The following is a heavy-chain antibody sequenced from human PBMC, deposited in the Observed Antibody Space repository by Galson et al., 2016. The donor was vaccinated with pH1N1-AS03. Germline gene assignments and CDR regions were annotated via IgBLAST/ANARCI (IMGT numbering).Heavy chain of an antibody. CDR3: ARTAGWLPDY. CDR2: IYWDDDK. D-gene: IGHD3-9*01. V-gene: IGHV2-5*02. Sequence: PALVKPTQTLTLTCTFSGFSLTTSAVGVVWIRQPPGKALEWLALIYWDDDKRYNSSLKSRLTITNDTSKNQVVLTMTNMDPVDTATYYCARTAGWLPDYWGQGTLVTVSS. J-gene: IGHJ4*02. CDR1: GFSLTTSAVG.